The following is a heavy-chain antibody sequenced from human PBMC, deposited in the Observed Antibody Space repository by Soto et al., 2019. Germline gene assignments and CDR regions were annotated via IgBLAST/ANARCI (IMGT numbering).Heavy chain of an antibody. CDR1: GGTFSTYA. V-gene: IGHV1-69*13. CDR2: IIPIFGTA. Sequence: EASVKVSCKASGGTFSTYAINWVRQAPGQGLEWMGGIIPIFGTANYAQKFQDRVTITADESTSTANMELSSLRSEDTAVYYCASHSFYYDSSGYYPPLGYWGQGTMVTVSS. CDR3: ASHSFYYDSSGYYPPLGY. D-gene: IGHD3-22*01. J-gene: IGHJ4*02.